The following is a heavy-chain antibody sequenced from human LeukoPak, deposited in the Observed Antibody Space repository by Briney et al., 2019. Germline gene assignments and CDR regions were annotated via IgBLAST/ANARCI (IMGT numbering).Heavy chain of an antibody. CDR3: ARDTNRWFGPTNWFDP. V-gene: IGHV4-34*01. D-gene: IGHD3-10*01. CDR1: GGSFSGYY. Sequence: SETLSLTCAVYGGSFSGYYWSWIRQPPGKGLEWIGEINHSGSTNYNPSLKSRVAISVDTAKNQFSLKLSSVTAADTAVYYCARDTNRWFGPTNWFDPWGQGTLVTVSS. CDR2: INHSGST. J-gene: IGHJ5*02.